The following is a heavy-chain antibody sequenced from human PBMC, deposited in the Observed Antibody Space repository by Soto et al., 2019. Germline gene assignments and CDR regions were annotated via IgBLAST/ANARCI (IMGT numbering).Heavy chain of an antibody. D-gene: IGHD5-18*01. Sequence: TSETLSLTCTVSGGSIRSGGYYWSWIRQNPRKGLEWIGNIYYSGNTYHNPSLKSRLTIPVDTSKNQFSLNLSSVTAADAAVYYCARDRLMATAGTARHYFGLDVWGQGTTVTVSS. CDR1: GGSIRSGGYY. CDR3: ARDRLMATAGTARHYFGLDV. CDR2: IYYSGNT. J-gene: IGHJ6*02. V-gene: IGHV4-31*03.